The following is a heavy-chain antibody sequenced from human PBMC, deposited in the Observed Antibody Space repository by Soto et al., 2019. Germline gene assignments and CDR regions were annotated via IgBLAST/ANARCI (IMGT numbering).Heavy chain of an antibody. D-gene: IGHD6-25*01. CDR2: VYFSGNT. CDR3: GSVRPSGYVLS. CDR1: GGSLSSYY. Sequence: SETLSLTCTVSGGSLSSYYWTWIRQSPGKGLEWIGYVYFSGNTNYNPSLKSRVTISIDTSKNQFSPRLASVTAADTAFYYCGSVRPSGYVLSWGQGTLVTVSS. V-gene: IGHV4-59*01. J-gene: IGHJ5*02.